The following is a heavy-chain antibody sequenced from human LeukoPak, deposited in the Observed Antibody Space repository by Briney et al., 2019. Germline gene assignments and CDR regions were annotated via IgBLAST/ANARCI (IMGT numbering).Heavy chain of an antibody. D-gene: IGHD3/OR15-3a*01. J-gene: IGHJ4*02. CDR2: IRSNGDNT. Sequence: GGSLRLSCSVSGFTFSTYVMHWVRQAAGKGLEYVSAIRSNGDNTYYADSVKGRFTISRGNAKTTLYQQMSSLRAYDTAVYFFLRGTGYWGQGALVTVSS. CDR1: GFTFSTYV. CDR3: LRGTGY. V-gene: IGHV3-64D*06.